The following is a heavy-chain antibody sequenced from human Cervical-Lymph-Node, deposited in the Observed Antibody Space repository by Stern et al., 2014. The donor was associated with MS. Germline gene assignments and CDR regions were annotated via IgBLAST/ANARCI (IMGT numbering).Heavy chain of an antibody. Sequence: QVQLVQSGAEVKKPGSSVKVSCKASGVSFSNSSITWVRQAPGQGLEWGGGIIPLFGTTHYAQMFQGRVTITADESTITSYMELSSLRSEDTAVYYCARGGLYYYYSGMDVWGQGATVTVTS. V-gene: IGHV1-69*01. CDR1: GVSFSNSS. J-gene: IGHJ6*02. CDR2: IIPLFGTT. CDR3: ARGGLYYYYSGMDV.